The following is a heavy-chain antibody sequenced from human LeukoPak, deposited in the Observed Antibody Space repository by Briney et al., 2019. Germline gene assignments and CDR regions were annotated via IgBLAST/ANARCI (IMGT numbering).Heavy chain of an antibody. CDR1: GGSFSGYY. Sequence: SETLSLTCAVSGGSFSGYYWSWIRQPPGKGLEWIGEINQSGSTNYKPSLKSRVTISVDTSKNQFSLKLSSVTAADTAVYYCARPGYYYDSSGYLYWGQGTLVTVSS. CDR2: INQSGST. D-gene: IGHD3-22*01. J-gene: IGHJ4*02. V-gene: IGHV4-34*01. CDR3: ARPGYYYDSSGYLY.